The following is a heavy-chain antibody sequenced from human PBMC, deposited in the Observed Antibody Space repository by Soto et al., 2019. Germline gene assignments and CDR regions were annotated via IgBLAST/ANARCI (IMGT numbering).Heavy chain of an antibody. CDR3: ARPISVNGDPDYYYYYYMDV. D-gene: IGHD4-17*01. CDR2: IYYSGST. Sequence: SETLSLTCTVSGGSISSSSYYWGWIRQPPGKGLEWIGSIYYSGSTYYNPSLKSRVTISVDTSKNQFSLKLSSVTAADTAVYYCARPISVNGDPDYYYYYYMDVWGKGTTVTVSS. CDR1: GGSISSSSYY. J-gene: IGHJ6*03. V-gene: IGHV4-39*01.